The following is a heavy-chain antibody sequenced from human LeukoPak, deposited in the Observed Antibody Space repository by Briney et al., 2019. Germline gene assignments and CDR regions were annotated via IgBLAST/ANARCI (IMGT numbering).Heavy chain of an antibody. V-gene: IGHV4-4*07. CDR1: SDSIRSHY. CDR2: VFASGLT. CDR3: ARGGGYTYVFDY. Sequence: SETLSLTCSVSSDSIRSHYWRWIRRPAGKGLEWIGRVFASGLTSYNPSLKSRVSMSIDTSKNRFSLKMNSVTAADTAVYYCARGGGYTYVFDYWGQGTQGTVS. D-gene: IGHD5-18*01. J-gene: IGHJ4*02.